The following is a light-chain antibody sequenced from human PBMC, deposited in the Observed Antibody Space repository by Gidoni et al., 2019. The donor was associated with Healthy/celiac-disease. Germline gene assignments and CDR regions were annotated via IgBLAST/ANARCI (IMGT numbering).Light chain of an antibody. Sequence: YELTQPLSVSVSPGQTASITCSGNKLGDKYACWYQQEPGQSPVLVIYQDSKRPSGIPGRFSGSNSGNTATLTISGAQAMDEADYYCQAWDSSTAVFGGGTKLTVL. CDR3: QAWDSSTAV. CDR1: KLGDKY. CDR2: QDS. V-gene: IGLV3-1*01. J-gene: IGLJ2*01.